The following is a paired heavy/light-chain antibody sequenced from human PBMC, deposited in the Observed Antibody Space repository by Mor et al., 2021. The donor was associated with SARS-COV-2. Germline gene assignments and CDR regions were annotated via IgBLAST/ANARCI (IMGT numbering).Heavy chain of an antibody. CDR2: INSYFGAT. D-gene: IGHD3-10*01. CDR1: GYTFTSYA. Sequence: QVQLVQSGAEVKETGASVEVSCKASGYTFTSYALHWVRQAPGQRLEWMGWINSYFGATKYSQKFQGRLIITRDTSANTAYMELSSLRSEDTAVYYCVREREDYNSYYYMDVWGTGTTVTVS. CDR3: VREREDYNSYYYMDV. V-gene: IGHV1-3*01. J-gene: IGHJ6*03.
Light chain of an antibody. CDR2: GKI. Sequence: SSELTQDPAVSVALGQTVRITCQGDSLRSHYASWYRQKPGQAPVLVLYGKIHRPSGIPDRISGSGSGNTASLTITGAQAEDEADYYCNSRDSNGDHLSWVFGGGTKLTVL. J-gene: IGLJ3*02. CDR1: SLRSHY. CDR3: NSRDSNGDHLSWV. V-gene: IGLV3-19*01.